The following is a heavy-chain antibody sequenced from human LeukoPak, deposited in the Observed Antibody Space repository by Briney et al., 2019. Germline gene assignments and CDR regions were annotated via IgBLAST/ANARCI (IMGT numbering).Heavy chain of an antibody. CDR2: INPNSGGT. CDR3: ARDSSYYDFWSGYLVY. D-gene: IGHD3-3*01. Sequence: ASVKVSCKASGYTFTGYYMHWVRQAPGLGLEWMGWINPNSGGTNYAQKFQGRVTMTRDTSISTAYMELSRLRSDDTAVYYCARDSSYYDFWSGYLVYWGQGTLVTVSS. V-gene: IGHV1-2*02. J-gene: IGHJ4*02. CDR1: GYTFTGYY.